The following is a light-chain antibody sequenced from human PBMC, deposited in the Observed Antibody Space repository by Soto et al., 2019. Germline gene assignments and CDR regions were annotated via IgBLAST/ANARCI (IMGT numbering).Light chain of an antibody. J-gene: IGLJ3*02. CDR3: SSYTSSSTWV. V-gene: IGLV2-14*01. Sequence: QSALTQPASVSGSPGQSIAISCTGTSSDVGGYNYVSWYQQHPGKTPNLMIYDVSNRPSGVSNRFSGYKSGNTASLTISGLQAEDEADYYCSSYTSSSTWVFGGGTKVTVL. CDR1: SSDVGGYNY. CDR2: DVS.